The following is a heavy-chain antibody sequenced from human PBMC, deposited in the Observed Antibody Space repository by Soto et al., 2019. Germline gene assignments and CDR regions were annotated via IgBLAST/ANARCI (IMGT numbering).Heavy chain of an antibody. J-gene: IGHJ5*02. Sequence: GASVKVSWKVSGYTLTELSMHWVRQAPGKGLEWMGGFDPEDGETIYAQKFQGRVTMTEDTSTDTAYMELSSLRSEDTAVYYCATWFFRSWGSGNWFDPWAQRTLVTVSS. CDR2: FDPEDGET. D-gene: IGHD3-10*01. CDR3: ATWFFRSWGSGNWFDP. V-gene: IGHV1-24*01. CDR1: GYTLTELS.